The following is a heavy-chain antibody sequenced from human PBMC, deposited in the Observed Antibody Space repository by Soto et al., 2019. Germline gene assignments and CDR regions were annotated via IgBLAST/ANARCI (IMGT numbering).Heavy chain of an antibody. V-gene: IGHV3-33*01. CDR1: GFTVSSYG. Sequence: PGWSLRLSCAASGFTVSSYGMHWVRQAPGKGLEWVAVIWYDGSNKYYADSVKGRFTISRDNSKNTLYLQMNSLRAEDTAVYYCARDQRTGDNLFDYWGQGTLVTVSS. J-gene: IGHJ4*02. D-gene: IGHD7-27*01. CDR2: IWYDGSNK. CDR3: ARDQRTGDNLFDY.